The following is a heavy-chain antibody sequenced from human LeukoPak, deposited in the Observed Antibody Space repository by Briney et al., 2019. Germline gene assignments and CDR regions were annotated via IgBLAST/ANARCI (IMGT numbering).Heavy chain of an antibody. J-gene: IGHJ4*02. D-gene: IGHD7-27*01. CDR2: INPSGGST. CDR3: ARGPNWGLDY. Sequence: ASVKVSCKASGYTFTSYYMHWVRQAPGQGLEWMGIINPSGGSTSYAQKFQGRVTMTRDTSTSTVYMELSRLSSDDSAVYYCARGPNWGLDYWGQGTLVTVSS. CDR1: GYTFTSYY. V-gene: IGHV1-46*01.